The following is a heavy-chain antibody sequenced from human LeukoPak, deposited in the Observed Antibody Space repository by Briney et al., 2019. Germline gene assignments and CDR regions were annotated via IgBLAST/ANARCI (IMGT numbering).Heavy chain of an antibody. CDR2: IYSGGST. V-gene: IGHV3-66*02. D-gene: IGHD1-26*01. CDR1: GFPVSSNY. CDR3: ASGRETSFDY. Sequence: GRSLRLSCADSGFPVSSNYMSWVRQAPGKGLGWVSIIYSGGSTYYADSVKGRFTISRDNSENTLYLQMNSLRAEDTAVYYCASGRETSFDYWGQGTLVTVSS. J-gene: IGHJ4*02.